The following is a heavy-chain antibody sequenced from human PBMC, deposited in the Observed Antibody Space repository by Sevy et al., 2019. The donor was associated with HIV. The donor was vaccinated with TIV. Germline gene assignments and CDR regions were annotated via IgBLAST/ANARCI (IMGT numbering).Heavy chain of an antibody. CDR3: ANSSGAGKYSYALQAGY. V-gene: IGHV3-30*18. Sequence: GGSLRLSCAASGFTFSSYGMHWVRQAPGKGLEWVAVISYDGSNKYYADSVKGRFTISRDNSKNTLYLQMNSLRAEDTVVYYCANSSGAGKYSYALQAGYWGQGTLVTVSS. CDR2: ISYDGSNK. CDR1: GFTFSSYG. J-gene: IGHJ4*02. D-gene: IGHD5-18*01.